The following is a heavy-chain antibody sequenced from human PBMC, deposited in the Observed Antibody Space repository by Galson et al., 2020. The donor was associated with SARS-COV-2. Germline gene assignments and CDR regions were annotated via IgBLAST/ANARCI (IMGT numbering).Heavy chain of an antibody. CDR2: IGGSSDVI. CDR1: GFTFSTSY. V-gene: IGHV3-48*02. Sequence: GGSLRLSCAASGFTFSTSYMSWVRQAPGKGLEWLAYIGGSSDVIKYADSVKGRFTISRDNAKNLLYLQMNSLRDEDTAVYYCAGWYIRFWGQGTLVTVSS. CDR3: AGWYIRF. J-gene: IGHJ4*02. D-gene: IGHD6-19*01.